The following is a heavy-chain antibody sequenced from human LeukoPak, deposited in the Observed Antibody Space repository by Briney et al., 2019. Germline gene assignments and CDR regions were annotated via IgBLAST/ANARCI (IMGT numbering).Heavy chain of an antibody. Sequence: AGGSLRLSCAASGFTFSSYWMSWVRQAPGKGLEWVANIKQDGSGKYYVDSVKGRFTISRDNAKNSLYLQMNSLRAEDTAVYYCAITLDVLMVYARPYYYYGMDVWGQGTTVTVSS. V-gene: IGHV3-7*05. D-gene: IGHD2-8*01. CDR1: GFTFSSYW. J-gene: IGHJ6*02. CDR2: IKQDGSGK. CDR3: AITLDVLMVYARPYYYYGMDV.